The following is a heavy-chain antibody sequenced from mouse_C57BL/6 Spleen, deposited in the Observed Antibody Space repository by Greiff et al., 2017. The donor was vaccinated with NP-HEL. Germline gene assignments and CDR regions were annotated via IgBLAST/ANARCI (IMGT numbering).Heavy chain of an antibody. D-gene: IGHD4-1*01. CDR3: ARRVGTGYFDV. J-gene: IGHJ1*03. V-gene: IGHV1-66*01. CDR2: IYPGSGNT. CDR1: GYSFTSYY. Sequence: VQLQQSGPELVKPGASVKISCKASGYSFTSYYIHWVKQRPGQGLEWIGWIYPGSGNTKYNEKFKGKATLTADTSSSTAYMQLSSLTSEDSAVYYCARRVGTGYFDVWGTGTTVTVSS.